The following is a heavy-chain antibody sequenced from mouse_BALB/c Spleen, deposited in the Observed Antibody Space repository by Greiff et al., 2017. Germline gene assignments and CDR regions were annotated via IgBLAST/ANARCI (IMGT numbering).Heavy chain of an antibody. Sequence: EVQLVESGGDLVKPGGSLKLSCAASGFTFSSYGMSWVRQTPDKRLEWVAYISSGGSYTYYPDTVKGRFTISRDNAKNTLYLQMSSLKSEDTAMYYCARHKGDYYGSSYYSYFDVWGEGTTVTVSS. D-gene: IGHD1-1*01. V-gene: IGHV5-6*01. J-gene: IGHJ1*01. CDR2: ISSGGSYT. CDR3: ARHKGDYYGSSYYSYFDV. CDR1: GFTFSSYG.